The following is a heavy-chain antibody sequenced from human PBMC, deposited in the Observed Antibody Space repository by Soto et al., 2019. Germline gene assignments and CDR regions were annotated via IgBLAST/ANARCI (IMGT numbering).Heavy chain of an antibody. CDR3: ATGFPQWELLQY. CDR1: GYTLSELS. D-gene: IGHD1-26*01. Sequence: QVQVVQSGAEVKKPGASVKVSCKVSGYTLSELSVHWVRRAPGKGLEWLGGFDPEEGNTIYAQNFRGRVTMTDDTSTDTAHMELSSLRSDDTAVYYCATGFPQWELLQYWGQGTLLTVSS. V-gene: IGHV1-24*01. J-gene: IGHJ4*02. CDR2: FDPEEGNT.